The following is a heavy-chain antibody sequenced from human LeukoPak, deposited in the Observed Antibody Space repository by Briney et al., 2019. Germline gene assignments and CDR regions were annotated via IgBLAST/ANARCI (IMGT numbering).Heavy chain of an antibody. Sequence: GSLRLSCAASGFTFSSYSMNWVRQAPGKGLEWVSYISSSSSTIYYADSVKGRFTISRDNAKNSLYLQMNSLRAEDTAVYYCARGLRIFGVPSHFDYWGQGTLVTVSS. V-gene: IGHV3-48*01. CDR3: ARGLRIFGVPSHFDY. CDR2: ISSSSSTI. J-gene: IGHJ4*02. CDR1: GFTFSSYS. D-gene: IGHD3-3*01.